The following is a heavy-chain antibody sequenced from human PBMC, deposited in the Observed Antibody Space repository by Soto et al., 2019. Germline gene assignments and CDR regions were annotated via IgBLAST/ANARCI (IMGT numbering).Heavy chain of an antibody. V-gene: IGHV3-23*01. CDR3: AKARCTTSDCYVPDY. D-gene: IGHD2-8*01. CDR1: GISFSSFT. Sequence: EVQLLESGGGLVQPGGSLRLSCVASGISFSSFTMAWVRQAPGKGLEWVSAITRSGGRPSYADSVQGRFSISRDNPSNTLYLQMNSLRGEDTAVYYCAKARCTTSDCYVPDYWGQGTLVIVSS. J-gene: IGHJ4*02. CDR2: ITRSGGRP.